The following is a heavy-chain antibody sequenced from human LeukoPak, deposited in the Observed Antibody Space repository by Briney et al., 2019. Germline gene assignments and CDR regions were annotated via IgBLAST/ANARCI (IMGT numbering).Heavy chain of an antibody. CDR3: AKEAVAGTS. CDR2: ISGSGDST. J-gene: IGHJ5*02. Sequence: PGGSLRLSCAASGFTFSTYAVNWVRQAPGKGLEWVSTISGSGDSTYYADSVKGRFTISRDNSKNTLYLQMNSLRAEDTAVYYCAKEAVAGTSWGQGTLVTVSS. V-gene: IGHV3-23*01. D-gene: IGHD6-19*01. CDR1: GFTFSTYA.